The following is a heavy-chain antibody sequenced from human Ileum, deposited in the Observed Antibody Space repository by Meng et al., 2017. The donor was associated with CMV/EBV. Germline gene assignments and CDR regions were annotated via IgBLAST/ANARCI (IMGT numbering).Heavy chain of an antibody. CDR1: GFSFRSDG. CDR2: RWLNGNNK. D-gene: IGHD4-17*01. Sequence: GFSFRSDGMEWVRQDQGKGLEWVAGRWLNGNNKDDADSGKGRVTIARDDYKNKQYLQMNGLRDEDTDVYYCATHASLTTVTKMGNDHCGQGTLVTVSS. CDR3: ATHASLTTVTKMGNDH. J-gene: IGHJ5*02. V-gene: IGHV3-33*03.